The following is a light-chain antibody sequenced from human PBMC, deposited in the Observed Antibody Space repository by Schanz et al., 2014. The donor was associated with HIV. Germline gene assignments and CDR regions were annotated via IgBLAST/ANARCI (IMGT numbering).Light chain of an antibody. CDR3: LQYNSYPWT. V-gene: IGKV1-17*01. CDR1: QGIRSD. CDR2: DAS. J-gene: IGKJ1*01. Sequence: DIQMTQSPSSLSASVGDRVTITCRASQGIRSDLGWFQQKPGKAPKRLIHDASTLQRGVPSRFSGSGSGTQFTLTISSLQPEDFATYYCLQYNSYPWTFGQGTKVEIK.